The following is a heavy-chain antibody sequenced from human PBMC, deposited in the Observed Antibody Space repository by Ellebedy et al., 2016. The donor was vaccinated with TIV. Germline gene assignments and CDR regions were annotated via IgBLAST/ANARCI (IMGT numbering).Heavy chain of an antibody. J-gene: IGHJ4*02. CDR2: ISYSGST. V-gene: IGHV4-59*01. D-gene: IGHD2-15*01. CDR3: ARRGNGGRSFDY. CDR1: GGSINTYY. Sequence: MPSETLSLTCTVSGGSINTYYWSWIRQPPGKGLEWIGCISYSGSTNYNPSLKTRLTISVDTSENHFSLNLSSVTAADTAVYYCARRGNGGRSFDYWGQGTLVTVSS.